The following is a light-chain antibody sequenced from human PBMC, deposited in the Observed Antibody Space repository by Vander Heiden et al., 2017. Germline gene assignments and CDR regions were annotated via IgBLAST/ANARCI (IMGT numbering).Light chain of an antibody. CDR1: QSVSSSY. CDR2: GAS. V-gene: IGKV3-20*01. J-gene: IGKJ3*01. CDR3: QQYGSSLL. Sequence: EIVLTQSPGTLSLSPGERATLSCRANQSVSSSYLAWYQQKPGQAPRLLIYGASSRATGIPDRFSGSGSGTDFTLTISRLAPEDFAVYYCQQYGSSLLFGPGTKVDIK.